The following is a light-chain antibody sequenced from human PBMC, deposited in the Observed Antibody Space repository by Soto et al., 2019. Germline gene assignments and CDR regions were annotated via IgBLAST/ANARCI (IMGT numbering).Light chain of an antibody. CDR1: TFGYKS. CDR2: YDT. Sequence: SYELTQPPSVSVAPGKTARITCGGTTFGYKSVHWYQQKPGQAPVLVLYYDTDRPSGIPERFSGSNPVNTATLTISRVEAGDGPDHFLQLWDSSGDHFNVFGTGTKLTVL. V-gene: IGLV3-21*04. CDR3: QLWDSSGDHFNV. J-gene: IGLJ1*01.